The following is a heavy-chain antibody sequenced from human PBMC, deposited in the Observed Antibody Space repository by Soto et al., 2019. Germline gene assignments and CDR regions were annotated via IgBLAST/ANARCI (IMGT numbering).Heavy chain of an antibody. V-gene: IGHV1-18*01. J-gene: IGHJ6*02. CDR3: ARDLGAIYDILTGYGMDV. CDR2: ISAYNGNT. CDR1: GYTFSRYG. D-gene: IGHD3-9*01. Sequence: APVEVSCKASGYTFSRYGISWVRQAPGQGLEWMGWISAYNGNTNYAQKLQGRVTMTTDTSTSTAYMELRSLRSDDTAVYYCARDLGAIYDILTGYGMDVWGQGTTVTVSS.